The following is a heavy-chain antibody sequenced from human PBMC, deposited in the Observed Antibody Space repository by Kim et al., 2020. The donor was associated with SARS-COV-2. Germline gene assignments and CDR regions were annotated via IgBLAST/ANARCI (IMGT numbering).Heavy chain of an antibody. V-gene: IGHV3-30*04. D-gene: IGHD2-15*01. Sequence: GGSLRLSCAASGFTFSSYAMHWVRQAPGKGLEWVAVISYDGSNKYYADSVKGRFTISRDNSKNTLYLQMNSLRAEDTAVYYCARGERIVVVVAATPPVWFDPWGEGTLVTVSS. CDR1: GFTFSSYA. CDR3: ARGERIVVVVAATPPVWFDP. J-gene: IGHJ5*02. CDR2: ISYDGSNK.